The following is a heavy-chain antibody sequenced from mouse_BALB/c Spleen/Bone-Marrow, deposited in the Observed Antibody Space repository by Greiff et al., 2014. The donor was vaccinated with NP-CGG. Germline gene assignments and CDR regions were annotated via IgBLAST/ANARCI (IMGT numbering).Heavy chain of an antibody. J-gene: IGHJ3*01. CDR2: ISYSGST. D-gene: IGHD2-10*01. V-gene: IGHV3-2*02. CDR3: AIKPYYSWFAY. Sequence: DVKLVESGPGLVKPSQSLSLTCTVTGYSITSDYAWNWIRQFPENKLEWMGYISYSGSTGYNPSLKSRISITRDTSKNQFFLQLNSVTTEDTATYYCAIKPYYSWFAYWGQGTLVTVSA. CDR1: GYSITSDYA.